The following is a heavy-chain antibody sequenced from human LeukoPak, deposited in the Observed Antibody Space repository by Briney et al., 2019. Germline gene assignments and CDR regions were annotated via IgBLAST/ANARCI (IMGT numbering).Heavy chain of an antibody. CDR3: AREHDVSQYYYDSSGYYPLDY. V-gene: IGHV1-69*13. CDR2: IIPIFGTA. CDR1: GGTFSSYA. Sequence: EASVTVSCKASGGTFSSYAISWVRQAPGQGLEWMGGIIPIFGTANYAQKFQGRVTITADESTSTAYMELSSLRSEDTAVYYCAREHDVSQYYYDSSGYYPLDYWGQGTLVTVSS. D-gene: IGHD3-22*01. J-gene: IGHJ4*02.